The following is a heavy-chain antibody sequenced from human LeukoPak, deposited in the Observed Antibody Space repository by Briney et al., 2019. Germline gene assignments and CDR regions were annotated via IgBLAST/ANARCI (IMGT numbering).Heavy chain of an antibody. Sequence: SETLSLTCAVYGGSISGYYWSWIRQPPGKGLEWNGEINHSGSTNYNPSHKSRVTMSVDTTKNQFSLRLTSMTAVDTAVYYCARGPTTVTRAFDYWGQGTLVTVSS. J-gene: IGHJ4*02. CDR2: INHSGST. CDR3: ARGPTTVTRAFDY. CDR1: GGSISGYY. V-gene: IGHV4-34*01. D-gene: IGHD4-17*01.